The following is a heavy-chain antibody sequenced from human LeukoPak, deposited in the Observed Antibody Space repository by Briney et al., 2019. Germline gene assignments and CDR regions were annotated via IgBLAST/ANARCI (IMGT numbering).Heavy chain of an antibody. J-gene: IGHJ4*02. D-gene: IGHD6-19*01. CDR3: ARWNAAYSSGWSGNYFDY. CDR1: GGSISSYY. CDR2: IYYSGST. Sequence: SETLSLTCTVSGGSISSYYWSWIRQPPGKGLEWIGYIYYSGSTNYNPSLKSRVTISVDTSENQCSLKLSSLTAADTAVYYCARWNAAYSSGWSGNYFDYWGQGTLVTVSS. V-gene: IGHV4-59*12.